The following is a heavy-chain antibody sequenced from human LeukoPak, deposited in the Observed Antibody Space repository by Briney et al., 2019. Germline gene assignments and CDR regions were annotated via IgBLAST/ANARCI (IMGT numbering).Heavy chain of an antibody. CDR3: ARGSFGYQLLYDAFDI. CDR2: IYHSGST. J-gene: IGHJ3*02. CDR1: GGSISSGGYY. Sequence: PSETLSLTCTVSGGSISSGGYYWSWIRQPPGKGLEGIGYIYHSGSTYYNPSLKSRVTISVDRSKNQFSLKLSSVTAADTAVYYCARGSFGYQLLYDAFDIWGQGTMVTVSS. D-gene: IGHD2-2*01. V-gene: IGHV4-30-2*01.